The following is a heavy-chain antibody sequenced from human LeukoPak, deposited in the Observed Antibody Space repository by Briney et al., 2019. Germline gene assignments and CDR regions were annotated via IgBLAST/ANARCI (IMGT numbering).Heavy chain of an antibody. J-gene: IGHJ4*02. CDR3: ATKAGGSHFDL. V-gene: IGHV5-51*01. CDR1: EYTFSNLW. D-gene: IGHD1-26*01. CDR2: VNPGDSVV. Sequence: GESLRISCGGSEYTFSNLWIAWVRQTPGRGLEWMGLVNPGDSVVRYSPSLQGQFTISADKSRNTAYLQWNNLKASDTAMYYCATKAGGSHFDLWGQGTLVTVSS.